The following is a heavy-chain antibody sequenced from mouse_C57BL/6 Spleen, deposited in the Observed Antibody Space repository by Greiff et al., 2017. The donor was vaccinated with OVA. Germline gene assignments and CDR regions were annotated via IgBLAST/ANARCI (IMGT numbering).Heavy chain of an antibody. D-gene: IGHD4-1*01. CDR2: IYPGSGNT. J-gene: IGHJ4*01. CDR1: GYTFTDYY. CDR3: ARVWDLYAMDY. V-gene: IGHV1-76*01. Sequence: QVQLQQSGAELVRPGASVKLSCKASGYTFTDYYINWVKQRPGQGLEWIARIYPGSGNTYYNEKFKGKATLTAEKSSSTAYMQLSSLTSEDSAVYFCARVWDLYAMDYWGQGTSVTVSS.